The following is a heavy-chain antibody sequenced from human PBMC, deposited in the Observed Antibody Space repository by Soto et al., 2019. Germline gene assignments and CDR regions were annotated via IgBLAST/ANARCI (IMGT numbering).Heavy chain of an antibody. D-gene: IGHD3-22*01. Sequence: PSETLSLTCTVSGGSVSSGSYYWSWIRQPPGKGLEWIGYIYYSGSTNYNPSLKSRVTISVGTSKNQFSLKLSSVTAADTAVYYCASGSYYYDSSGYYHFWGQGILVTVSS. CDR1: GGSVSSGSYY. CDR2: IYYSGST. V-gene: IGHV4-61*01. J-gene: IGHJ4*02. CDR3: ASGSYYYDSSGYYHF.